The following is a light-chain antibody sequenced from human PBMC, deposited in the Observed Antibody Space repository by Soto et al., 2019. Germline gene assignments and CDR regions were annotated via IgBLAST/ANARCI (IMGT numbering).Light chain of an antibody. CDR3: HQHGGSPET. CDR2: VAS. V-gene: IGKV3-20*01. Sequence: EIVLTQSPGTLSLSPGERATLSCRASRSVNNYYLAWYQQKPGQAPRLLSFVASSRATGIPDRFIGSGSGTEFILTISRLEPDDFAIYHCHQHGGSPETFGQGTKVDIK. CDR1: RSVNNYY. J-gene: IGKJ1*01.